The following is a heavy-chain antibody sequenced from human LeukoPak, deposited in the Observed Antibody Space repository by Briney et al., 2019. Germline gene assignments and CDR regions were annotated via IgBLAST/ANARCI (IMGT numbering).Heavy chain of an antibody. CDR1: GGSISSSSYY. CDR2: IYYSGST. Sequence: PSETLSLTCTVSGGSISSSSYYWGWIRQPPGKGLQWIGSIYYSGSTYYNPSLKSRVTISVDTSKNQFSLKLSSVTAADTAVYYCARGASYYYYGSGRADYWGQGTLVTVSS. J-gene: IGHJ4*02. D-gene: IGHD3-10*01. V-gene: IGHV4-39*07. CDR3: ARGASYYYYGSGRADY.